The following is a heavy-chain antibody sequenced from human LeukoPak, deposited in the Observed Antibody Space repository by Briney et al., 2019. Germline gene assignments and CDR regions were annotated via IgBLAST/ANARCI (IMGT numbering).Heavy chain of an antibody. D-gene: IGHD3-3*01. V-gene: IGHV4-61*01. J-gene: IGHJ5*02. CDR1: GGSISSSSYY. CDR3: AREAPAHDFWSRGWFDP. Sequence: SETLSLTCTVSGGSISSSSYYWSWIRQPPGKGLEWIGYIYYSGSTNYNPSLKSRVTISVDTSKNQFSLKLSSVTAADTAVYYCAREAPAHDFWSRGWFDPWGQGTLVTVSS. CDR2: IYYSGST.